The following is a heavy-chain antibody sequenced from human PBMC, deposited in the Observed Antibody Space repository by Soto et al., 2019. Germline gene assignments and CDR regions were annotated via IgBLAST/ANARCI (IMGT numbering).Heavy chain of an antibody. CDR1: GYSISSSNW. CDR2: IYYSGTT. J-gene: IGHJ4*02. V-gene: IGHV4-28*01. CDR3: ARREIQGPIDY. D-gene: IGHD1-26*01. Sequence: QVQLQESGPGLVKPSDTLSLTCAVSGYSISSSNWWGWIRQPPGKGLEWIGYIYYSGTTYYNPSLKGRVTMSVDTSKNLFSLKLTSVTAVDTAVYYGARREIQGPIDYWGQGTLVTVSS.